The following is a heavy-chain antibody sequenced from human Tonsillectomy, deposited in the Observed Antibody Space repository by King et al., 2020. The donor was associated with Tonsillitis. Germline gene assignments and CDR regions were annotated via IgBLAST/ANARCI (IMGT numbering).Heavy chain of an antibody. CDR2: ISWNSVSI. D-gene: IGHD5-12*01. CDR3: AKAMRVLAVSLDYSGYAFYI. J-gene: IGHJ3*02. CDR1: GFTFHDYA. V-gene: IGHV3-9*01. Sequence: VQLVESGGGLVQPGRSLRLSCAASGFTFHDYAMHWVRQAPGKGLEWVLGISWNSVSIGYADSVKGRFTISRDNAKNSLYLQMNSLSAEDTALYYCAKAMRVLAVSLDYSGYAFYIWGQGTIVTVAS.